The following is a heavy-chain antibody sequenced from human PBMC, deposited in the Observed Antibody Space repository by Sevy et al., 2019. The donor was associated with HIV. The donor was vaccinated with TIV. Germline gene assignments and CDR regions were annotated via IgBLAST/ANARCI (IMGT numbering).Heavy chain of an antibody. Sequence: SETLSLTCTVSGGSISRTTFYWGWIRQPPGKGLDWIGSIYYSGSTYYNPSLKSRVTISVDTSKNQFSLKRSSVTAAETAVYYCARQKDDGLRFLEWLPYEFDHWGQGTLVTVSS. CDR1: GGSISRTTFY. CDR3: ARQKDDGLRFLEWLPYEFDH. V-gene: IGHV4-39*01. J-gene: IGHJ4*02. CDR2: IYYSGST. D-gene: IGHD3-3*01.